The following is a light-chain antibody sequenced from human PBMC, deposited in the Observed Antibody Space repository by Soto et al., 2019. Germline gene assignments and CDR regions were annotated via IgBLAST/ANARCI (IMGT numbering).Light chain of an antibody. V-gene: IGKV3-11*01. CDR2: LTS. CDR3: HQRQSWPRT. CDR1: QYINTR. J-gene: IGKJ1*01. Sequence: EIVLTQSPATLSSFPGDRVTLSCRASQYINTRLAWYQHRPGQAPRLLIYLTSNRAAGIPARFSGSGSETDFTLTISAVEPEDFAVYYCHQRQSWPRTFGQGTKLDIK.